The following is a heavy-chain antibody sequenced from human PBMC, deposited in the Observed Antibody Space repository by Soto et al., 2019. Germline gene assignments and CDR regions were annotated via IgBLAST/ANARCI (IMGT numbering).Heavy chain of an antibody. J-gene: IGHJ4*02. CDR3: ARVTYYYDSSGYYYPYYFDY. Sequence: ASVKVSCKASGYTFTSYGISWVRQAPGQGLEWMGWISAYNGNTNYAQKLQGRVTMTTDTSTSTAYMELRSLRSDDTAVYYCARVTYYYDSSGYYYPYYFDYWGQGTLVTVSS. V-gene: IGHV1-18*01. CDR1: GYTFTSYG. D-gene: IGHD3-22*01. CDR2: ISAYNGNT.